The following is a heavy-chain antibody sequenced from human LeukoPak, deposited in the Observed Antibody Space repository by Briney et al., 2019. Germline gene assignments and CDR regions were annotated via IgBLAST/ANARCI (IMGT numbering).Heavy chain of an antibody. Sequence: PGGSLRLSCAASGFTFSSYSMNWVRQAPGKGLEWVSYISSSSSTIYYADSVKGRFTISRDNAKNSLYLQMNSLRAEDTAVYYCASLLRSTREIMSWEKRGFDYWGQGTLVTVSS. D-gene: IGHD2-2*01. CDR2: ISSSSSTI. CDR1: GFTFSSYS. V-gene: IGHV3-48*01. CDR3: ASLLRSTREIMSWEKRGFDY. J-gene: IGHJ4*02.